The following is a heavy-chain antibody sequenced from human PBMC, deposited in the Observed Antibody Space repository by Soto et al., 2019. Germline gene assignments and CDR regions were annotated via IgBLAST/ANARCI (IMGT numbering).Heavy chain of an antibody. V-gene: IGHV1-18*01. CDR1: GYTFTSYG. J-gene: IGHJ6*03. D-gene: IGHD3-3*01. CDR2: ISAYNGNT. Sequence: GASVKVSCKASGYTFTSYGISWVRQAPGQGLEWMGWISAYNGNTNYAQKLQGRVTMTTDTSTSTAYMELRSLRSDDTAVYYCARLDFWSGYYTPDYYYYMDVWGKGTTVTAP. CDR3: ARLDFWSGYYTPDYYYYMDV.